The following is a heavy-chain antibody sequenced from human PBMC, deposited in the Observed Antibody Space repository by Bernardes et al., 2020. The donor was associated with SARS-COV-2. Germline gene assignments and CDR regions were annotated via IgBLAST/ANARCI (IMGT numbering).Heavy chain of an antibody. CDR2: IKCDGSEK. Sequence: GGSLRLSCAASGFTFSSSWMHWVCQAPEKGQEWVADIKCDGSEKYYVDSVKGRLTISRDNAKNSLYLQVNSLRAEDMTVYYCVQSLLGYCSSTSCLGDWGQGTLGTVSS. CDR1: GFTFSSSW. D-gene: IGHD2-2*01. CDR3: VQSLLGYCSSTSCLGD. J-gene: IGHJ4*02. V-gene: IGHV3-7*03.